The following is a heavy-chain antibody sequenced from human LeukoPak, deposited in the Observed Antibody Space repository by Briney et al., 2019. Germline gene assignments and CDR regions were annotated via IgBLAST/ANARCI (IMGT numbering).Heavy chain of an antibody. Sequence: GGSLRLSCAASGFTFSSYAMSWVRQAPGKGVEWVSAISGSGGSTYYADSVKGRFTISRDNSKSTLYLQMNSLRAEDTAVYYCGKGGIGVVPAAPFDPWGQGTLVTVSS. CDR2: ISGSGGST. J-gene: IGHJ5*02. CDR3: GKGGIGVVPAAPFDP. D-gene: IGHD2-2*01. CDR1: GFTFSSYA. V-gene: IGHV3-23*01.